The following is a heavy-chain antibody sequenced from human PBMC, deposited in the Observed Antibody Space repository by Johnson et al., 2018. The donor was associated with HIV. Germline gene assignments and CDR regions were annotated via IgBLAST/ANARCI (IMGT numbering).Heavy chain of an antibody. Sequence: VQLVESGGGLVKPGGSLRLSCAASGFTFSNAWMSWVRQAPGKGLEWVGRLKSNTAGGTTAYAAPVTGRFTTPRDDSKNTLYLQKNSQQTEDTAVYYCPTDSPYVEHRGAFDIWGQGTMVTVSS. D-gene: IGHD3-10*01. V-gene: IGHV3-15*01. CDR2: LKSNTAGGTT. J-gene: IGHJ3*02. CDR3: PTDSPYVEHRGAFDI. CDR1: GFTFSNAW.